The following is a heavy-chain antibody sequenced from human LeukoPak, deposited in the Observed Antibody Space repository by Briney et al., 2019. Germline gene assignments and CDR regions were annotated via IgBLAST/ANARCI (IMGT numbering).Heavy chain of an antibody. D-gene: IGHD6-13*01. V-gene: IGHV3-43*02. Sequence: GGSLRLSCAASGFTFDDYAMHWVRQAPGKGLEWVSLISGDGGSTYYADSVKGRFTISRDNSKNSLYLQMNSLRTEDTALYYRAKAIQISSTLYYYGMDVWGQGTTVTVSS. CDR1: GFTFDDYA. J-gene: IGHJ6*02. CDR3: AKAIQISSTLYYYGMDV. CDR2: ISGDGGST.